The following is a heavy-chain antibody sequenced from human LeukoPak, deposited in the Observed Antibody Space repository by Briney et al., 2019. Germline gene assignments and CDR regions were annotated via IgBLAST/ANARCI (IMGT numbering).Heavy chain of an antibody. D-gene: IGHD3-22*01. CDR3: AKDWDYYDSSGYHPNYYFDY. J-gene: IGHJ4*02. CDR2: ISGSGGST. CDR1: GFTFSSYA. Sequence: GGSLRLSCAASGFTFSSYAMSWVRQAPGKGLERVSAISGSGGSTYYADSVKGRFTISRDNSKNTLYLQMNSLRAEDTAVYYCAKDWDYYDSSGYHPNYYFDYWGQGTLVTVSS. V-gene: IGHV3-23*01.